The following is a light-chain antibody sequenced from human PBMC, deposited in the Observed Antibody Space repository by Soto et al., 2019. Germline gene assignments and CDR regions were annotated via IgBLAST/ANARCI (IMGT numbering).Light chain of an antibody. CDR2: GAS. Sequence: EIVLTQSPATLSLPPGERATLSCRASQSVSSNLAWYQQKPGQAPRLLIYGASTRATGIPARFSGSGSGTEFTLTISSLQSEDFAVYYCQQYNNWPPITFGQGTRLEIK. J-gene: IGKJ5*01. CDR1: QSVSSN. V-gene: IGKV3-15*01. CDR3: QQYNNWPPIT.